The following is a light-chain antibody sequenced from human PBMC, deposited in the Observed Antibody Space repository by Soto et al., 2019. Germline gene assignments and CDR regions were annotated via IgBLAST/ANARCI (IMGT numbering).Light chain of an antibody. Sequence: QSALTQPPSASGSPGQSVTISCTGTSSDIGGYTYVSWYQQHPGKAPKLMLYEVNKRPSGVPDRFSGSKSGNTASLSVSGLQAEDEADYYCQAADSRIVVFGVGTKLTVL. V-gene: IGLV2-8*01. J-gene: IGLJ2*01. CDR2: EVN. CDR3: QAADSRIVV. CDR1: SSDIGGYTY.